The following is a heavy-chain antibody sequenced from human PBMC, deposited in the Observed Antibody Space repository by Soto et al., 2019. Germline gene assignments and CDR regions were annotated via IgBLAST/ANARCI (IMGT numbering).Heavy chain of an antibody. CDR3: ARGYYYYGMDV. CDR1: GFTVSSNY. CDR2: IYSGGST. J-gene: IGHJ6*02. V-gene: IGHV3-53*01. Sequence: PGGSLRLSCAASGFTVSSNYMSWVRQAPGKGLEWVSVIYSGGSTYYADSVKGRFTISRDNSKDTLYLQMNSLRAEDTAVYYCARGYYYYGMDVWGQGTTVTVSS.